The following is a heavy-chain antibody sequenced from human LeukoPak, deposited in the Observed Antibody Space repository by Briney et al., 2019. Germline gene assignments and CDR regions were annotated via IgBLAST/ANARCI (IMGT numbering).Heavy chain of an antibody. J-gene: IGHJ4*02. CDR2: INPYDGNT. D-gene: IGHD2-8*02. V-gene: IGHV1-18*01. Sequence: GASVKVSCKASGYTFTNYDISWVRQAPGQRLEWMGWINPYDGNTNYAQNLQGRVTMTTDTSTSTAYMELRSLRSDDTAVYYCARDLVGDYWGQGTLVTVSS. CDR3: ARDLVGDY. CDR1: GYTFTNYD.